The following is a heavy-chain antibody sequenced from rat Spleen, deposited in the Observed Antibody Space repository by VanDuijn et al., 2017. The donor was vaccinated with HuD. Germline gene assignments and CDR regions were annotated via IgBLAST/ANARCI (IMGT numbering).Heavy chain of an antibody. D-gene: IGHD1-11*01. Sequence: EVQLVESGGGLVQPGRSLKLSCAASGFTFSDYYMAWVRQAPTKGLEWVASISYDGGSTYHRDSVKGRFTVSRDNARSTLYLQMDSLRSEDTATYYCARHGAEGFAYWGQGTLVTVSS. CDR1: GFTFSDYY. CDR3: ARHGAEGFAY. CDR2: ISYDGGST. J-gene: IGHJ3*01. V-gene: IGHV5-7*01.